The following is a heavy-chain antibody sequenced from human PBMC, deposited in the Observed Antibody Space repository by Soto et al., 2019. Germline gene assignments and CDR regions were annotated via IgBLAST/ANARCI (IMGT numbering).Heavy chain of an antibody. D-gene: IGHD2-15*01. Sequence: QVQLVESGGGVVQPGRSLRLSCAASGFTFSSYGMHWVRQAPGKGLEWVAVISYDGSNKYYADSVKGRFTISRDNSKNTLYLKMNSLRAEDTAVYYCAKDLMVVAALGDWGQGTLVTVSS. CDR2: ISYDGSNK. J-gene: IGHJ4*02. CDR1: GFTFSSYG. V-gene: IGHV3-30*18. CDR3: AKDLMVVAALGD.